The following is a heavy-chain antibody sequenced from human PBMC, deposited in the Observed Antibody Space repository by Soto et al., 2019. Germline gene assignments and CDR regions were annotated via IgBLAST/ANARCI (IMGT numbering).Heavy chain of an antibody. J-gene: IGHJ4*02. D-gene: IGHD2-15*01. Sequence: EVQLLESGGGLVQPGGSLRLSCAASGFTFSRYAMTWVRQAPGRGLEWVSSLSGSGDSTYYTDSVKGRFTISRDNSKNTLYLQMNSLRAEYTALYYCVTCAGGICYLPFDFWGQGTLVTVSS. CDR1: GFTFSRYA. CDR3: VTCAGGICYLPFDF. CDR2: LSGSGDST. V-gene: IGHV3-23*01.